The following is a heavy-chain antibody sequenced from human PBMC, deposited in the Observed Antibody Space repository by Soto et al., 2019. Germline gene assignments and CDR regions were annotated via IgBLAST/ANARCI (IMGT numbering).Heavy chain of an antibody. CDR3: ARESPYYDDAFDI. J-gene: IGHJ3*02. D-gene: IGHD3-3*01. CDR1: GGTFSSYA. Sequence: SVKVSCKASGGTFSSYAISWVRQAPGQGLEWMGGIIPIFGTANYAQKFQGRVTITADESTSTAYMELSSLRSDDTAVYYCARESPYYDDAFDIWGQGTMVTVSS. CDR2: IIPIFGTA. V-gene: IGHV1-69*13.